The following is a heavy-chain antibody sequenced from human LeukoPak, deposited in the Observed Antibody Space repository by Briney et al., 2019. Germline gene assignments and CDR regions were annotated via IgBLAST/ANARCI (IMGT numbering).Heavy chain of an antibody. V-gene: IGHV3-30-3*01. CDR1: GFTFSSLA. J-gene: IGHJ4*02. CDR2: ISYDGNNQ. CDR3: ARVGSRYCSGANCYDGF. D-gene: IGHD2-15*01. Sequence: GKSLRLSCAVSGFTFSSLAMHWVRQAPGKGLEWVAFISYDGNNQYYADSVKGRFTISRDNSKNTLYLQMNNLRAEDTAIYYCARVGSRYCSGANCYDGFWGQGTLVSVSS.